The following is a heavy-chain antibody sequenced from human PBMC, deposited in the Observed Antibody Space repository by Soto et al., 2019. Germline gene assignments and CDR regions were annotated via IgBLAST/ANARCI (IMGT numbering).Heavy chain of an antibody. CDR1: GFSLSTSGVG. CDR2: IYWNDGK. J-gene: IGHJ4*02. D-gene: IGHD6-13*01. Sequence: SGPTLVNPTQTLTLTCTFSGFSLSTSGVGVGWIRQPPGKALEWLALIYWNDGKRYSPSLKSRLTITKDTSKNQVVLTVTNMDPVDTATYYCARPPRGIAAFYFDYWGQGTLVTVSS. CDR3: ARPPRGIAAFYFDY. V-gene: IGHV2-5*01.